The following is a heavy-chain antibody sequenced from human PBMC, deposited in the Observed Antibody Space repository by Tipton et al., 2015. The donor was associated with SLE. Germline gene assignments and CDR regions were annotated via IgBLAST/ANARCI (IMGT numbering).Heavy chain of an antibody. V-gene: IGHV5-10-1*01. CDR1: GYSFTSYW. D-gene: IGHD2-8*01. Sequence: VQLVQSGAEVKKPGESLRISCKGSGYSFTSYWISWVRQMPGKGLEWMGRIDPSDSYTNYSPSFQGHVTISADKSISTAYLQWSSLKASDTAMYYCARQRSAMVYGGAFDIWGQGTMVTVSS. CDR3: ARQRSAMVYGGAFDI. CDR2: IDPSDSYT. J-gene: IGHJ3*02.